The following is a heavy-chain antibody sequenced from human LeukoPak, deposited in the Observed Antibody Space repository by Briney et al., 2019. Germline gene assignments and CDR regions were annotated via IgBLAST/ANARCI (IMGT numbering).Heavy chain of an antibody. CDR2: ISSSSSTI. D-gene: IGHD1-14*01. CDR3: ARVRRDPHYYYYMDV. J-gene: IGHJ6*03. V-gene: IGHV3-48*01. Sequence: PGGSLRLSCAASGFTFSSYSMNWVRQAPGKGLEWVSYISSSSSTIYYADSVKGRFTISRDNAKNSLYLQMNSLRAEDTAVYYCARVRRDPHYYYYMDVWGKGTTVTVSS. CDR1: GFTFSSYS.